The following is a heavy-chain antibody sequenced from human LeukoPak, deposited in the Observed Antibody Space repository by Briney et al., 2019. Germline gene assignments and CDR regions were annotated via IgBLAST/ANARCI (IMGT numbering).Heavy chain of an antibody. CDR2: IYTSGST. CDR3: ARVVVPAAPADWFDP. Sequence: SETLSLTCTVSGGSISSGSYYWSWIRQPAGKGLEWIGRIYTSGSTNYNPSLKSRVTISVDTSKNQFSLKLSSVPAADTAVYYCARVVVPAAPADWFDPWGQGTLVTVSS. J-gene: IGHJ5*02. D-gene: IGHD2-2*01. V-gene: IGHV4-61*02. CDR1: GGSISSGSYY.